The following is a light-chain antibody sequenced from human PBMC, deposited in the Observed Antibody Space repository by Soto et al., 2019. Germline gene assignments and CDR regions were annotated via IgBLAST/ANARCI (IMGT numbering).Light chain of an antibody. J-gene: IGKJ2*01. V-gene: IGKV1-5*03. CDR1: QSISSW. Sequence: DIQMTQSPSTLSESVGDRVTITCRASQSISSWLAWYQQKPGKAPKLLIYKASSLESGVPSRFSGSGSGTEFTLTISSLQPDDFATYYCQQYNSYSYTFGQGTNLEIK. CDR3: QQYNSYSYT. CDR2: KAS.